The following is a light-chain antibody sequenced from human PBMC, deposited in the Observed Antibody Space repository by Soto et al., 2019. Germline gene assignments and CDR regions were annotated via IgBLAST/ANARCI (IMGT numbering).Light chain of an antibody. J-gene: IGLJ1*01. V-gene: IGLV2-8*01. Sequence: QSVLTQPPSASGSPGQSVTISCTGTSSDIGNYIYVSWYQQHPGKAPKLIIYEVSRWTSGVPDRFAGSKSGNTASLTISGLQADDEADYYCSSYAGSTPVFRTGTKLTVL. CDR3: SSYAGSTPV. CDR2: EVS. CDR1: SSDIGNYIY.